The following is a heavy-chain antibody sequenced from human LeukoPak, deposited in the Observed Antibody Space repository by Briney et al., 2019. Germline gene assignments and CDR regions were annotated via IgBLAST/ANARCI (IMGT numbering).Heavy chain of an antibody. CDR1: GFTFSIYS. Sequence: GGSLRLSCAASGFTFSIYSMNWVRQAPGKGLEWVSYISGGSNTIYYADSVKGRFTISRDNAKNSLYLQMNSLRAEDTAVYYCARFSDNWFDPWGQGTLVTVSS. J-gene: IGHJ5*02. CDR3: ARFSDNWFDP. V-gene: IGHV3-48*01. CDR2: ISGGSNTI.